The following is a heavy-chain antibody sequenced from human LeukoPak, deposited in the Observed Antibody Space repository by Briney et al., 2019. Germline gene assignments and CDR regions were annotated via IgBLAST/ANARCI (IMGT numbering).Heavy chain of an antibody. CDR1: GFTFSSYA. Sequence: PGGSLRLSCAASGFTFSSYAMHWVRQAPGKGLEWVAVISYDGSNKYYADSVKGRFTISRDNSKNTLYLQMNSLRAEDTAVYYCARSLVMGATRVYYFDYWGQGTLVTVSS. J-gene: IGHJ4*02. V-gene: IGHV3-30-3*01. CDR2: ISYDGSNK. CDR3: ARSLVMGATRVYYFDY. D-gene: IGHD1-26*01.